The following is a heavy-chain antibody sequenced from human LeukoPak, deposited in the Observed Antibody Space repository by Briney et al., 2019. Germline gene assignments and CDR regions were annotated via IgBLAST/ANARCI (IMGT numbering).Heavy chain of an antibody. J-gene: IGHJ4*02. CDR3: ARDKTFEVVNFFDY. CDR2: IYYSGST. V-gene: IGHV4-39*07. D-gene: IGHD3-3*01. CDR1: GGSISSGSYY. Sequence: SETLSLTCTVSGGSISSGSYYWGWIRQPPGKGLEWIGSIYYSGSTYYNPSLKSRITVSLDTFKNQFSLKLSSVTAADTAVYYCARDKTFEVVNFFDYWGQGTLVTVSS.